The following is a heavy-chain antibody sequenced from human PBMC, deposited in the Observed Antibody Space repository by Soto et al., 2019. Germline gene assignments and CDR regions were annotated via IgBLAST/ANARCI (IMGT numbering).Heavy chain of an antibody. D-gene: IGHD4-17*01. CDR2: ISPLKGRT. Sequence: QVRLVQSGPALKRPGASMKVSCKASGYTFTSYGISWVRQAPGQGLEWMAWISPLKGRTQYSQKAQGRVTLSTDTPSNTTNMEMTTLRVDDTAVYYCAMDYGDRPEYFKHWGQGTLVTVS. CDR1: GYTFTSYG. J-gene: IGHJ1*01. V-gene: IGHV1-18*04. CDR3: AMDYGDRPEYFKH.